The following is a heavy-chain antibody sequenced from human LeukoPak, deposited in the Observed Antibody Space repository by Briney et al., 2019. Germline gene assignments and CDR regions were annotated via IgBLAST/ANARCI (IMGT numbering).Heavy chain of an antibody. CDR2: IYYSGST. Sequence: PSEPLSLTCTVSGGSVSSGGYYWRWVRQHPGKGLEWIGYIYYSGSTYYNPSLKSRVTISLDTSKNHFSLTLSSVTAADTAVYYCASALYYFYMDVWGKGTTVTVSS. V-gene: IGHV4-31*03. J-gene: IGHJ6*03. CDR3: ASALYYFYMDV. CDR1: GGSVSSGGYY.